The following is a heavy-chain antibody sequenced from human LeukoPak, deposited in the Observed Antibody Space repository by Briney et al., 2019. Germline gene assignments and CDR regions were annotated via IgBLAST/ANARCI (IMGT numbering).Heavy chain of an antibody. CDR2: INPSGGST. Sequence: GASVKVSCKASGDTFTSYYMHWVRQAPGQGLEWMGIINPSGGSTSYAQKFQGRVTMTRDMSTSTVYMELSSLRSEDTAVYYCARGITRYYFDYWGQGTLVTVSS. CDR1: GDTFTSYY. V-gene: IGHV1-46*01. CDR3: ARGITRYYFDY. D-gene: IGHD5-24*01. J-gene: IGHJ4*02.